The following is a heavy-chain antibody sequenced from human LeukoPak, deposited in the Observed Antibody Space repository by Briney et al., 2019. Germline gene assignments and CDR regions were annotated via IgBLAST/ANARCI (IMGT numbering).Heavy chain of an antibody. CDR1: GYTFTGYY. CDR3: ARETLYGPWYMDV. J-gene: IGHJ6*03. CDR2: INPNSVGT. Sequence: ASVKVSCKASGYTFTGYYMHWVRQAPGQGLEWMGWINPNSVGTNYAQKFQGRVTMTRDTSISTAYMELRRLRSDDTAVYYCARETLYGPWYMDVWGKGTTVTISS. V-gene: IGHV1-2*02. D-gene: IGHD3-16*01.